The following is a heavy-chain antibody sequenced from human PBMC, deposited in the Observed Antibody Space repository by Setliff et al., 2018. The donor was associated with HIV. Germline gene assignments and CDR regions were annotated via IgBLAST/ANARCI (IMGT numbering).Heavy chain of an antibody. J-gene: IGHJ4*02. CDR2: IYHSEYT. CDR1: GYSISSGFY. D-gene: IGHD2-21*02. V-gene: IGHV4-38-2*01. Sequence: SETLSLTCAVSGYSISSGFYWGWIRQPPGKGLEWIGEIYHSEYTNYNPSLKSRVTLSIDNFNNQFSLKLTSVTAADTAIYYCADPPAGLWGQGILVTVSS. CDR3: ADPPAGL.